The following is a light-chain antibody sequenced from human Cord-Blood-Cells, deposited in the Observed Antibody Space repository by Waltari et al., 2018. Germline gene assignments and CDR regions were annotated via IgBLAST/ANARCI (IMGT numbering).Light chain of an antibody. V-gene: IGLV1-40*01. J-gene: IGLJ2*01. CDR2: GNS. Sequence: QSVLTQPPSVSGAPGQRVTISCTGSSSNIGAGYDVHWYQQLPGTAPKPLIYGNSNRPSGVPDRFSGSKSGTSASLAITGLQAEDEADYYCQSYDSSLSGVVFGGGTKQTVL. CDR1: SSNIGAGYD. CDR3: QSYDSSLSGVV.